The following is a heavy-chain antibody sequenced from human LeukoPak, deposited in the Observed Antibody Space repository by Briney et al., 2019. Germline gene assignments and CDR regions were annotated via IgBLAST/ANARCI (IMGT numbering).Heavy chain of an antibody. Sequence: GGSLRLSCAASGFTFSSYSMNWVRQAPGKGLEWVSSISSSSYIYYADSVKGRFTISRDNAKNSLYLQMNSLRAEDTAVYYCARDYTGYYGSGSYYKTPYDYWGQGTLVTVSS. CDR3: ARDYTGYYGSGSYYKTPYDY. V-gene: IGHV3-21*01. CDR1: GFTFSSYS. CDR2: ISSSSYI. D-gene: IGHD3-10*01. J-gene: IGHJ4*02.